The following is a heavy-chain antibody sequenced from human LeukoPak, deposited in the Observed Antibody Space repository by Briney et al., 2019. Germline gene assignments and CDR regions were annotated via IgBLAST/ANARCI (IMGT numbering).Heavy chain of an antibody. J-gene: IGHJ4*02. CDR3: ARVFGGVVTAMFDY. CDR1: GFTFSSYA. V-gene: IGHV3-64*01. D-gene: IGHD2-21*02. CDR2: ISSNGGST. Sequence: GGSLRLSCAASGFTFSSYAMHWVRQAPGKGLEYVSAISSNGGSTYYANSVKGRFTISRDNSNSTRYLQVGSLRAEDMAVYYCARVFGGVVTAMFDYWGQGTLVTVSS.